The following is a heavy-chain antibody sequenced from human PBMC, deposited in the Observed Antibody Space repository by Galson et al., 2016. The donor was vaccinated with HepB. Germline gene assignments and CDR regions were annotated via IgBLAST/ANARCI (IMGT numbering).Heavy chain of an antibody. J-gene: IGHJ4*02. V-gene: IGHV3-23*01. D-gene: IGHD2/OR15-2a*01. CDR3: TNDVGLVMFGL. CDR2: ISSDGDNK. Sequence: SLRLSCAVSGFSFSDYAMSWVRQGPGKRLEWVSTISSDGDNKHYLDSVKGRFTVSRDNSKNTLDLQMNSLRAEDTAVYYCTNDVGLVMFGLWGLGTLVTVSS. CDR1: GFSFSDYA.